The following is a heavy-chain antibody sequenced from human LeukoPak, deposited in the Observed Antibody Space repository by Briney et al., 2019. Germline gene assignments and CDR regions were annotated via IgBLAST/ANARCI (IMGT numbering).Heavy chain of an antibody. D-gene: IGHD3-3*01. CDR2: ISAYNGNT. CDR3: ARGYDFWSAFDI. V-gene: IGHV1-18*04. CDR1: GYTFTGYY. Sequence: ASVKVSCKASGYTFTGYYMHWVRQAPGQGLEWMGWISAYNGNTNYAQKLQGRVTMTTDTSTSTAYMELRSLRSDDTAVYYCARGYDFWSAFDIWGQGTMVTVSS. J-gene: IGHJ3*02.